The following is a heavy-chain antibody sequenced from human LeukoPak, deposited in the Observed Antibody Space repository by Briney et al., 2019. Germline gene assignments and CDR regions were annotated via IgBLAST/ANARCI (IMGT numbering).Heavy chain of an antibody. CDR1: GFTFSRYW. J-gene: IGHJ4*02. Sequence: GGSLRLSCAASGFTFSRYWMHWVRQAPGKGLVWVSRIKFDGSWTNYVDSVKGRFTISRDNAQSTLYLQMNSLRAEDTGVYYCVRDGDGYNFDNWGQGTLVTVSS. D-gene: IGHD5-24*01. V-gene: IGHV3-74*01. CDR2: IKFDGSWT. CDR3: VRDGDGYNFDN.